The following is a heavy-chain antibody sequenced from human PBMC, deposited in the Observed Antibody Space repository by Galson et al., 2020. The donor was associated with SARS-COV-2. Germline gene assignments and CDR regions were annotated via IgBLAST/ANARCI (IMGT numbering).Heavy chain of an antibody. CDR3: ARILPGAGVPADFWHD. CDR2: IDQDGNEI. J-gene: IGHJ4*02. CDR1: GLSFSNYW. D-gene: IGHD3-3*01. V-gene: IGHV3-7*01. Sequence: GGSLRLSCKASGLSFSNYWMSWVRQAPGKGLEWVANIDQDGNEIYYMDSAKGRFTVSRDNAKNPLSLQMNSLRAGDTAVYYCARILPGAGVPADFWHDWGQVTLVTGAS.